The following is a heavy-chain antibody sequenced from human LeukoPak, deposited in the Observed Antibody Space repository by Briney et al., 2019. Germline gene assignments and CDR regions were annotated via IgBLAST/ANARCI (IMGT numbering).Heavy chain of an antibody. J-gene: IGHJ4*02. CDR1: GYTFTNYN. CDR3: ARELREDDC. Sequence: ASVKVSCKASGYTFTNYNINWVRQAPGQGLEWMGYMNPNSGNTGYAQKFQGRVTMTRDTSISTAYMELSSLRSEETAVYYCARELREDDCWGQGTLVTVSS. V-gene: IGHV1-8*01. CDR2: MNPNSGNT. D-gene: IGHD1-26*01.